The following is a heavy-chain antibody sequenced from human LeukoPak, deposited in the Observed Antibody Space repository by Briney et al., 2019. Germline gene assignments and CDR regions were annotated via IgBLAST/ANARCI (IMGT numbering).Heavy chain of an antibody. CDR2: IIPIFGIA. CDR1: GGTFSSYA. J-gene: IGHJ4*02. CDR3: ARDLEGVTIFGVVPFFDY. V-gene: IGHV1-69*04. Sequence: GASVKVSCKASGGTFSSYAISWVRQAPGQGLEWVGRIIPIFGIANYAQKFQGRVTITADKYTSTAYMELSSLRSEDTAVYYCARDLEGVTIFGVVPFFDYWGQGTLVTVSS. D-gene: IGHD3-3*01.